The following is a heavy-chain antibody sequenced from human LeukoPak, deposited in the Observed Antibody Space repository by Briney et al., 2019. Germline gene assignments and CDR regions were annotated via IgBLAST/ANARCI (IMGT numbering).Heavy chain of an antibody. V-gene: IGHV7-4-1*02. CDR1: GYTFTNYA. Sequence: APVKVSCKTSGYTFTNYAMNWVRQAPGQGLEWMGWINTHTGNPTYAQGFTGQFVFSLDTSVNTAYLQITSLKAEDTAVYYCAKNGDFWSAFFFSWGQGTLVTVSS. J-gene: IGHJ5*02. CDR2: INTHTGNP. D-gene: IGHD3-3*01. CDR3: AKNGDFWSAFFFS.